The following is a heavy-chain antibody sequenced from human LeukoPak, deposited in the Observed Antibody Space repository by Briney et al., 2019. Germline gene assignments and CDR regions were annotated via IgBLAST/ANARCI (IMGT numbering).Heavy chain of an antibody. D-gene: IGHD2-2*01. CDR3: VRDFEVPAAAPDYYYFYYMDV. J-gene: IGHJ6*03. V-gene: IGHV3-48*04. CDR2: ISSGGTTI. Sequence: QPGGSLRLSCAVSGFTFSVYGMNWVRQAPGKWLEWLSHISSGGTTIYYADSVKGRFTVSRDNVENSLFLQMNSLRVDDTAVYYCVRDFEVPAAAPDYYYFYYMDVWGTGTTVTVSS. CDR1: GFTFSVYG.